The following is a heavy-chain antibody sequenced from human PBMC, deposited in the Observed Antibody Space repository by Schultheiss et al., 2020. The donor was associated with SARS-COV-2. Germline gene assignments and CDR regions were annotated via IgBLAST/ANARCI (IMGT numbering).Heavy chain of an antibody. Sequence: GGSLRLSCAASGFTFSSYGMHWVRQAPGKGLEWVSAISGSGGSTYYADSVKGRFTISRDNAKNSLYLQMNSLRAEDTAVYYCARDRRWLQPYYYYYGMDVWGQGTTVTVSS. CDR3: ARDRRWLQPYYYYYGMDV. CDR2: ISGSGGST. J-gene: IGHJ6*02. V-gene: IGHV3-21*01. D-gene: IGHD5-24*01. CDR1: GFTFSSYG.